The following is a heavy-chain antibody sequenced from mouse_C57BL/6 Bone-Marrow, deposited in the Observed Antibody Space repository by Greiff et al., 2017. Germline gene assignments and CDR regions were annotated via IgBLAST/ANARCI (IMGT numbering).Heavy chain of an antibody. V-gene: IGHV2-2*01. Sequence: QVQLQQSGPGLVQPSQSLSITCTVSGFSLTSYGVHWVRQSPGKGLEWLGVIWSGGSTDYNAAIISRLSISKDNSKSQVFFKMNSLQADDTAIYYCARTAYWGQGTLVTVSA. CDR3: ARTAY. CDR2: IWSGGST. CDR1: GFSLTSYG. J-gene: IGHJ3*01.